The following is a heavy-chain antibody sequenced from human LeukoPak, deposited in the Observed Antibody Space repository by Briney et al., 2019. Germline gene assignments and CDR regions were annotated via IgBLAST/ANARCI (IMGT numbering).Heavy chain of an antibody. V-gene: IGHV3-30*14. Sequence: GGSLRLSCATSGFTFNACPMHWVRQAPGKGLEWLTLISHDGRIKFYADSVKGRFTISRDNSKNTLYLQMNSLRAEDTAVYYCARGGRGSYSPVVRKSAFDIWGQGTMVTVSS. CDR2: ISHDGRIK. CDR1: GFTFNACP. D-gene: IGHD1-26*01. J-gene: IGHJ3*02. CDR3: ARGGRGSYSPVVRKSAFDI.